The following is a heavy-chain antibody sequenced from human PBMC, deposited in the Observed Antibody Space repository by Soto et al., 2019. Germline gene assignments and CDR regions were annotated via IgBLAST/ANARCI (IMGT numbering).Heavy chain of an antibody. J-gene: IGHJ4*02. CDR2: VNHSGST. V-gene: IGHV4-34*01. D-gene: IGHD5-12*01. CDR3: ARGRRGYTDFISALQVYYFDY. Sequence: SETLSLTCAVYGGSFSGYYWSWIRQPPGKGLEWIGEVNHSGSTNYNPSLKSRLTISIDTSKNQFSLKLSSVAAADTALYYCARGRRGYTDFISALQVYYFDYWAQGALVTVSS. CDR1: GGSFSGYY.